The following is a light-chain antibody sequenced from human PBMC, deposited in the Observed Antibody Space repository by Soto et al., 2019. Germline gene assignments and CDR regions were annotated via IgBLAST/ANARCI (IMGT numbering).Light chain of an antibody. CDR3: QHYNNWTRT. CDR1: QNVRTF. Sequence: EVVLTQSPATLSLSPGERATLSCRASQNVRTFLDWYPQKPGQAPRLLIYGASSRAAGVPATCGGSGSGTEFILTISRLQSEDIAVYYCQHYNNWTRTFGQGTKVDIK. J-gene: IGKJ1*01. CDR2: GAS. V-gene: IGKV3-15*01.